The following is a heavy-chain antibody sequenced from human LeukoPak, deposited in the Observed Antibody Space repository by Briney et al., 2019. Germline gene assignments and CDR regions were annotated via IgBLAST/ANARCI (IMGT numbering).Heavy chain of an antibody. CDR2: ISGSGGST. CDR1: GFTFSSYA. Sequence: GGSLRLSCAASGFTFSSYAMSWVRQAPGKGLEWASAISGSGGSTYYADSVKGRFTISRDNSKNTLYLQMNSLRAEDTAVYYCAKVQPDIVVVPAEVDYWGPGTLVTVSS. V-gene: IGHV3-23*01. J-gene: IGHJ4*02. CDR3: AKVQPDIVVVPAEVDY. D-gene: IGHD2-2*01.